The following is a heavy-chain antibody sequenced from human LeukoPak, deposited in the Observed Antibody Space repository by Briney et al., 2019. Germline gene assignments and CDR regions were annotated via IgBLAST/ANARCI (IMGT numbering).Heavy chain of an antibody. V-gene: IGHV3-7*01. CDR1: GFTFSSYW. CDR2: IKQDGSEK. CDR3: ARGLFAFWSGFSY. Sequence: PGGSLRLSCAASGFTFSSYWMSWVRQAPGKGLEWVANIKQDGSEKYYVDSVKGRFTISRDNAKNSLYLQMNRLSAEDTAVYYCARGLFAFWSGFSYWGQGTLVTVSS. J-gene: IGHJ4*02. D-gene: IGHD3-3*01.